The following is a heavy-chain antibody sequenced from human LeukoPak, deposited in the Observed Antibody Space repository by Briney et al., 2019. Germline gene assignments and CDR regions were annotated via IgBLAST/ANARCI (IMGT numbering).Heavy chain of an antibody. J-gene: IGHJ4*02. CDR3: ARGRYLTTLGGAAAGLLDS. CDR2: IYYSGST. CDR1: GGSISSGGYS. V-gene: IGHV4-30-4*07. D-gene: IGHD6-13*01. Sequence: SETLSLTCAVSGGSISSGGYSWSWIRQPPGKGLEWIGYIYYSGSTYYNPSLKSRVTISVDTSKNQFSLKLTSVTAADTAVYYCARGRYLTTLGGAAAGLLDSWGQGTLVTVSS.